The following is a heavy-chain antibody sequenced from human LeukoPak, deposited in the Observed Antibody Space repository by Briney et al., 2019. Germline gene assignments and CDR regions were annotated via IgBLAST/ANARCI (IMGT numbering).Heavy chain of an antibody. D-gene: IGHD3-22*01. CDR2: IYSRGGT. CDR1: GFSVSNNY. CDR3: AKGSYYDSSGSFYFDY. J-gene: IGHJ4*01. V-gene: IGHV3-53*01. Sequence: GGSLRLSCAVSGFSVSNNYMNWVRQAPGKGLEWVSLIYSRGGTSYADSVKGRFTISRDNSKNTLYVQVNSLGTEDTAAYYCAKGSYYDSSGSFYFDYWGQGTLVTVSS.